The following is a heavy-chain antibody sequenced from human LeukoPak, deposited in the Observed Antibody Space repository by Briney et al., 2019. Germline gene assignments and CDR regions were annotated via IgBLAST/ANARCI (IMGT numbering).Heavy chain of an antibody. CDR2: ISAYNGNT. V-gene: IGHV1-18*01. J-gene: IGHJ6*03. D-gene: IGHD2-2*01. Sequence: ASVKVPCKASGYTFTSYGISWVRQAPGQGLEWMGWISAYNGNTNYAQKLQGRVTMTTDTSTSTAYMELRGLRSDDTAVYYCARDCTSTSCPYYYYYYMDVWGKGTTVTVSS. CDR1: GYTFTSYG. CDR3: ARDCTSTSCPYYYYYYMDV.